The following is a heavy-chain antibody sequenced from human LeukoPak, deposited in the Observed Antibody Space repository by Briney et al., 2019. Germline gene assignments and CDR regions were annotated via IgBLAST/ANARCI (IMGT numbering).Heavy chain of an antibody. V-gene: IGHV3-30*18. J-gene: IGHJ4*02. CDR1: GFTFSSYG. CDR2: ISYDGSNK. D-gene: IGHD6-19*01. CDR3: AKDFGGWYRGDY. Sequence: GGSLRLSCAASGFTFSSYGMHWVRQAPGKGLEWVAVISYDGSNKYYADSVKGRFTISRDNSKNTLYLQMNSLRAEDTAVYYCAKDFGGWYRGDYWGQGTLVTVSS.